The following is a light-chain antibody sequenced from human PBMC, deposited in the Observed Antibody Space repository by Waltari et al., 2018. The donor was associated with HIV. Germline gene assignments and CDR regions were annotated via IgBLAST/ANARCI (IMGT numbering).Light chain of an antibody. CDR3: QSYDNSPSAWV. Sequence: QYALTQPPSVSGAPGQSVTISCSGHTFNIGAGFGVQWYHRVPGAAPKLLLSGSTNRPSGVPDRFSGSTSGASAYLAINGLQTEDEGDYFCQSYDNSPSAWVFGTGTTLTVL. V-gene: IGLV1-40*01. CDR1: TFNIGAGFG. CDR2: GST. J-gene: IGLJ3*02.